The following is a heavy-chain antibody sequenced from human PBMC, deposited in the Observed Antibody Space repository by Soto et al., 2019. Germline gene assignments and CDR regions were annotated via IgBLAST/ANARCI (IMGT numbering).Heavy chain of an antibody. CDR1: GYTFTSYA. V-gene: IGHV1-3*01. J-gene: IGHJ4*02. Sequence: ASVKVSCKASGYTFTSYAMHWVRQAPGQRLEWMGWINAGNGKTKYSQKFQGRVTMTRDTSASTAYMELSSLRSDDTAVYYCATRSPAFDYWGQGTLVTVSS. CDR2: INAGNGKT. CDR3: ATRSPAFDY.